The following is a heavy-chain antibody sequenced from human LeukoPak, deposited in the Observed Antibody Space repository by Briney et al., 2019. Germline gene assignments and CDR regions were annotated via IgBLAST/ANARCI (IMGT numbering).Heavy chain of an antibody. V-gene: IGHV4-30-4*08. Sequence: SQTLSLTCTVSAGSISSNDYYWSWIRQPPGKGLEWIGFIYYSGSTYYNPSLKSRVSTSIDTSKNQFSLKLSSVTAADTAVYYCARGLRVATDYFDYWGQRTLVTVST. CDR2: IYYSGST. J-gene: IGHJ4*02. CDR3: ARGLRVATDYFDY. D-gene: IGHD5-12*01. CDR1: AGSISSNDYY.